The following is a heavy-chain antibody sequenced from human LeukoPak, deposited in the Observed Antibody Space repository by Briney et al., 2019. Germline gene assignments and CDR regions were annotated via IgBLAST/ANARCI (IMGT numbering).Heavy chain of an antibody. CDR1: GGSMSNHY. CDR2: IYYSGST. J-gene: IGHJ5*02. CDR3: ARVTEVKYYYDSSGPRFDP. D-gene: IGHD3-22*01. V-gene: IGHV4-59*11. Sequence: SETLSLTCTVAGGSMSNHYWSRILQPPGKGLEWMGYIYYSGSTNYNPSLKSRVTIPVDTSKNQFSLKLSSVTAADTAVYYCARVTEVKYYYDSSGPRFDPWGQGTLVTVSS.